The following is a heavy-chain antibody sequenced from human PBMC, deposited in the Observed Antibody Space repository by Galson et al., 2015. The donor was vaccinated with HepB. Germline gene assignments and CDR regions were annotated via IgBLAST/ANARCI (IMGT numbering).Heavy chain of an antibody. V-gene: IGHV4-4*07. D-gene: IGHD3-22*01. CDR3: ARDHYDSSGYYYSYDY. J-gene: IGHJ4*02. CDR2: TYTGGST. Sequence: LSLTCTVSGGSISSYYWSWIRQPAGKGLEWIGRTYTGGSTNYNPSLKSRVTMSVDTSKNQFSLKLSSVTAADTAVYYCARDHYDSSGYYYSYDYWGQGTLVTVSS. CDR1: GGSISSYY.